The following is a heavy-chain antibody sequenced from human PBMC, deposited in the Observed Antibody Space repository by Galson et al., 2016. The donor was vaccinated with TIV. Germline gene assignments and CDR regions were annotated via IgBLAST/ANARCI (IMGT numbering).Heavy chain of an antibody. D-gene: IGHD1-1*01. J-gene: IGHJ4*02. V-gene: IGHV1-24*01. CDR2: FDPEEGKT. CDR3: MTRGQL. Sequence: SVKVSCKVSGDRVTEFSMHWVRQAPGKGFEWMGGFDPEEGKTVYARNFQGRVTMTEDTSTDTAYLELSSLRSDDTAVYYCMTRGQLWGQGTLATVSS. CDR1: GDRVTEFS.